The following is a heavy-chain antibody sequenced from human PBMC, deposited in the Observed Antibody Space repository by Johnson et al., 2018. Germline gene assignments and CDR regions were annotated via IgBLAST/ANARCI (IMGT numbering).Heavy chain of an antibody. CDR1: GFTFSSYW. CDR3: ARDGRATTVDAFDI. J-gene: IGHJ3*02. D-gene: IGHD5-12*01. CDR2: IKPDGSEK. Sequence: VQLVESGGGLVQPGGSLRLSCAASGFTFSSYWMSWVRQAPGKGLEWVANIKPDGSEKYYVDSVKGRFTISRDSAKNSLYLQMNSLRAEDTAVYFCARDGRATTVDAFDIWGQGTMVTVSS. V-gene: IGHV3-7*01.